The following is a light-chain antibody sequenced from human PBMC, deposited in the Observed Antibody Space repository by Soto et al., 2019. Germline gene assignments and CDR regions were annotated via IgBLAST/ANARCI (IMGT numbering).Light chain of an antibody. CDR3: QQYGGSPIT. J-gene: IGKJ5*01. V-gene: IGKV3-11*01. Sequence: VLTQSPATLSLSPGETATLSCRASQSIHTSLAWYQQKPGRAPRLVVYDSTLRANGVPARFGGSRSGTEFTLTISRLEPEDFALYYCQQYGGSPITFGLGTRLEVK. CDR1: QSIHTS. CDR2: DST.